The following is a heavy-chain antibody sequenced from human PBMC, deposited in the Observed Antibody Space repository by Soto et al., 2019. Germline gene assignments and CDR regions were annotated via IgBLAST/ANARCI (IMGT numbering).Heavy chain of an antibody. J-gene: IGHJ4*02. V-gene: IGHV3-30*18. Sequence: GGSLRLSCAASGFTFSSYGMHWVRQAPGKGLEWVAVISYNGSNKYYADSVKGRFTIARDNSKKTLYLQMNSLRAEDTAVYYCAEEEVDYYDLYYFDYWGKGTLVPVS. CDR2: ISYNGSNK. D-gene: IGHD3-22*01. CDR1: GFTFSSYG. CDR3: AEEEVDYYDLYYFDY.